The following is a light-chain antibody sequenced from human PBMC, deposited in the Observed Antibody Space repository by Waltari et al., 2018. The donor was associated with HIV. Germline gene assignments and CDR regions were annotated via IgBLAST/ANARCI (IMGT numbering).Light chain of an antibody. Sequence: QSVLTQPPSVSGAPRQRVTISCSGSNSNIGKNAVNWYQQFPGKAPKLLIYYDDLLPSGVSDRFSGPKSGTSASLAINGLQPQDEANYYCAAWDDALYCLVFGGGTKLTVL. V-gene: IGLV1-36*01. J-gene: IGLJ2*01. CDR2: YDD. CDR1: NSNIGKNA. CDR3: AAWDDALYCLV.